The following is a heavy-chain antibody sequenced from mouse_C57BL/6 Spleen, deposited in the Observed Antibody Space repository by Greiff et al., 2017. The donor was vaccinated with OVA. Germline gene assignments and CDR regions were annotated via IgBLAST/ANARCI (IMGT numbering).Heavy chain of an antibody. CDR2: IRLKSDNYAT. D-gene: IGHD1-2*01. CDR1: GFTFSNYW. V-gene: IGHV6-3*01. Sequence: EVQGVESGGGLVQPGGSMKLSCVASGFTFSNYWMNWVRQSPEKGLEWVAQIRLKSDNYATHYAESVKGRFTISRDDSKSSVYLQMNNLRAEDTGIYYCTGGFFAYWGQGTLVTVSA. CDR3: TGGFFAY. J-gene: IGHJ3*01.